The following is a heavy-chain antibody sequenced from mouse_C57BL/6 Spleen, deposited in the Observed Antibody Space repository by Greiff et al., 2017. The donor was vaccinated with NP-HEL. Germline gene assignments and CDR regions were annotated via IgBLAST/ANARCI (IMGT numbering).Heavy chain of an antibody. Sequence: QVQLQQSGPELVKPGASVKISCKASGYAFSSSWMNWVKQRPGKGLEWIGRIYPGDGDTNYNGKFKGKATLTADKSSSTAYMQLSSLTSEDSAVYFCARAIITTVVARYYFDYWGQGTTLTVSS. J-gene: IGHJ2*01. CDR1: GYAFSSSW. D-gene: IGHD1-1*01. CDR2: IYPGDGDT. V-gene: IGHV1-82*01. CDR3: ARAIITTVVARYYFDY.